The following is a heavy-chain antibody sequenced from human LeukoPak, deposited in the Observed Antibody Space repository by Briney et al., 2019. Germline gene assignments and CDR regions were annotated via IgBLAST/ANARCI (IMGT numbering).Heavy chain of an antibody. Sequence: GGSLRLSCAASGFTFSSYAMHWVRQAPGKGLEWVAVISYDGSNKYYADSVKGRFTISRDNSKNTLYLQMNSLRAEDTAVYYCAKERVGEYDSSGYEDYWGQGTLVTVSS. J-gene: IGHJ4*02. CDR2: ISYDGSNK. V-gene: IGHV3-30-3*01. CDR3: AKERVGEYDSSGYEDY. CDR1: GFTFSSYA. D-gene: IGHD3-22*01.